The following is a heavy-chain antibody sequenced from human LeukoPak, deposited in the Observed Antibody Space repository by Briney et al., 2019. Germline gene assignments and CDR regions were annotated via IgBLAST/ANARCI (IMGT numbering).Heavy chain of an antibody. Sequence: SETLSLTCTVSGGSISSYYWSWFRQPPGKGLEWIGYIYYSGSTNYNPSLKSRVTISVDTSKNQFSLKLSSVTAADTAVYYCARADCSSTSCYRSYYYYMDVWGKGTTVTVSS. CDR3: ARADCSSTSCYRSYYYYMDV. V-gene: IGHV4-59*01. D-gene: IGHD2-2*02. J-gene: IGHJ6*03. CDR1: GGSISSYY. CDR2: IYYSGST.